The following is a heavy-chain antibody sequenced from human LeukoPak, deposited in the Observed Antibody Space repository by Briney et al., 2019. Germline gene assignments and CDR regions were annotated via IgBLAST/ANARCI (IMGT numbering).Heavy chain of an antibody. J-gene: IGHJ6*03. Sequence: ASVKVSSKASGVTFSDYALNWVRQARGHGLEWMGVLIPILDTANSTQKFQGRLTITADKSTNTVYMELSSLRFDDTAVYFCAGIPVFGVVLHQEPVWGKGTTVTVSS. CDR2: LIPILDTA. D-gene: IGHD3-3*01. CDR3: AGIPVFGVVLHQEPV. CDR1: GVTFSDYA. V-gene: IGHV1-69*10.